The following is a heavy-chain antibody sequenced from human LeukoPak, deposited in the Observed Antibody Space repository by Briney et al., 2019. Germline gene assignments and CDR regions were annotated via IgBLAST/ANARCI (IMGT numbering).Heavy chain of an antibody. CDR1: GGSISSSNYY. V-gene: IGHV4-39*07. CDR2: IYYSGST. D-gene: IGHD3-22*01. CDR3: ARVGYYYDSSGYSDY. J-gene: IGHJ4*02. Sequence: PSETLSLTCTVSGGSISSSNYYWGWIRQPPGKGLEWIGSIYYSGSTYYNPSLKSRVTISVDTSKNQFSLKLSSVTAADTAVYYCARVGYYYDSSGYSDYWGQGTLVTVSS.